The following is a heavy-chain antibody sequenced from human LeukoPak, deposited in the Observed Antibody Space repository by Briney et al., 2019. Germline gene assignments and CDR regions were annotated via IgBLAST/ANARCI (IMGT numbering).Heavy chain of an antibody. J-gene: IGHJ4*02. CDR3: ASGISVAYSFDY. Sequence: GGSLRLSCASSVFTFSIYWMDWVRQAPGKGLVWVSRINSDGSSTIYADSVKGRFTITRDNGQNTLYLQMNSLRAEDTAVYYCASGISVAYSFDYWGQGALVTVSS. V-gene: IGHV3-74*01. D-gene: IGHD6-19*01. CDR2: INSDGSST. CDR1: VFTFSIYW.